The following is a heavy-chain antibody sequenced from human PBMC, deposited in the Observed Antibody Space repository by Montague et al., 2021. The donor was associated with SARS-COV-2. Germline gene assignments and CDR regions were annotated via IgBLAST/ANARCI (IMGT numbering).Heavy chain of an antibody. Sequence: SLRLSCAASGFTFSSHAMHWVRQAPGKGLEWVAVISYDGSNKYYADSVKGRFTISGDNSKNTLYLQMNSLRAEDTAVYYCVRDRDDYIWGSYENFDYWGQGTLVTVSS. V-gene: IGHV3-30*04. CDR1: GFTFSSHA. D-gene: IGHD3-16*01. CDR2: ISYDGSNK. CDR3: VRDRDDYIWGSYENFDY. J-gene: IGHJ4*02.